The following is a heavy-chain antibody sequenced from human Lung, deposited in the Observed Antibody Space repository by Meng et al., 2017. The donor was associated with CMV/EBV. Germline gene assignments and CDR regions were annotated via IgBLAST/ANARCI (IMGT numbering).Heavy chain of an antibody. D-gene: IGHD3-10*01. Sequence: LSLTXVASGLIFNKYGIHWLRQAPGKGLEWLSFIDVDGQRRYNGDTVKARFVVFKDRSKNTVVLQMNRLRVEDTAVYYCVGHQGGPRDGVRLVWGQGTLVTVSS. J-gene: IGHJ4*02. CDR1: GLIFNKYG. CDR3: VGHQGGPRDGVRLV. CDR2: IDVDGQRR. V-gene: IGHV3-30*02.